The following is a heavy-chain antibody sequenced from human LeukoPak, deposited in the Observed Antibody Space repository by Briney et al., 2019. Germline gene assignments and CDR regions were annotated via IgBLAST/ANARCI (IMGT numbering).Heavy chain of an antibody. CDR2: IVVGSGNT. Sequence: SVKVSCKASGFTFSTSAVQWVRQARGQRLEWIGWIVVGSGNTHYALKFQERVTITRDVSTNTAYMELSSLRSEDTAVYYCAAEGPHDFFDYWGQGTLVTVSS. CDR1: GFTFSTSA. CDR3: AAEGPHDFFDY. D-gene: IGHD3-3*01. J-gene: IGHJ4*02. V-gene: IGHV1-58*01.